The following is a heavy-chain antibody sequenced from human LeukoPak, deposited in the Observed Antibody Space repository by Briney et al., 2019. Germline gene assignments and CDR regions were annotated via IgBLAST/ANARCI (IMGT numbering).Heavy chain of an antibody. CDR3: ARVPLYDRSGYYFDY. J-gene: IGHJ4*02. Sequence: GGSLRLSCAASGFTYSNYNMNWVRQAPGKGLEWVSYISTSGRAIFYADSVKGRFTISRDNAKNSLFLQMNSLRDEDTAVYYCARVPLYDRSGYYFDYWGLGTLVTVSS. V-gene: IGHV3-48*02. D-gene: IGHD3-22*01. CDR2: ISTSGRAI. CDR1: GFTYSNYN.